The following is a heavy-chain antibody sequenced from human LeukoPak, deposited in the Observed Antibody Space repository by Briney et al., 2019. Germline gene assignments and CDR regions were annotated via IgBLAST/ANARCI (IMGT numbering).Heavy chain of an antibody. D-gene: IGHD3-10*01. J-gene: IGHJ6*02. CDR2: ISGSGDII. CDR1: GFTVNIYD. Sequence: PGGSLRLSCAASGFTVNIYDMIWVRQAPGKGLEWVSGISGSGDIIFYADSVKGRFTISRDNAKNSLYLQMNSLRAEDTALYYCARDLKLDHYYGSGSYYNAPTGYYGMDVWGQGTTVTVSS. V-gene: IGHV3-23*01. CDR3: ARDLKLDHYYGSGSYYNAPTGYYGMDV.